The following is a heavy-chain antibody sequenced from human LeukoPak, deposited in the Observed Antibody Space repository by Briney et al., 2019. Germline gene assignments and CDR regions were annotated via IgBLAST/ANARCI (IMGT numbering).Heavy chain of an antibody. Sequence: PGGSLRLSCAASGFTFSSYSMNWVRQAPGKGLKWVSYISSSSSTIYYADSVKGRFTISRDNAKNSLYLQMNSLRAEDTAVYYCAREPYYYGSGSHMGNWFDPWGQGTLVTVSS. CDR2: ISSSSSTI. CDR1: GFTFSSYS. CDR3: AREPYYYGSGSHMGNWFDP. J-gene: IGHJ5*02. D-gene: IGHD3-10*01. V-gene: IGHV3-48*01.